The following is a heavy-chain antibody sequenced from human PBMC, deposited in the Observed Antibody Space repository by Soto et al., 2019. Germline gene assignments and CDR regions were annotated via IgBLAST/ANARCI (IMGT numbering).Heavy chain of an antibody. J-gene: IGHJ5*02. Sequence: QVQLVESGGGVVQPGMSLRLSCAASGFTFENFGMHWVRQAPGKGLEWVAVIAYDGSIKYYADSVKGRFTISRDNSNNTLYLQMNSLRVDDTAVYYCAKSLDGVPAQEFDPRGQGTLVTVSS. CDR1: GFTFENFG. D-gene: IGHD2-2*01. CDR2: IAYDGSIK. V-gene: IGHV3-30*18. CDR3: AKSLDGVPAQEFDP.